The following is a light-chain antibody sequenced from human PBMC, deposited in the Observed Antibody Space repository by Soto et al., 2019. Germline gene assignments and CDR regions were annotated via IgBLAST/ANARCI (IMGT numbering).Light chain of an antibody. J-gene: IGKJ4*01. Sequence: DIVMTQSPDSLAVSLGERATINCKSSQSVLYSSNSKNYLAWYQQKPGQPPKLLIYWAYTRESGVHDRFSGSGSGTDFTLTISSLQAEDVAVYYCQQYYSIPLTFGGGTKVDIK. V-gene: IGKV4-1*01. CDR3: QQYYSIPLT. CDR1: QSVLYSSNSKNY. CDR2: WAY.